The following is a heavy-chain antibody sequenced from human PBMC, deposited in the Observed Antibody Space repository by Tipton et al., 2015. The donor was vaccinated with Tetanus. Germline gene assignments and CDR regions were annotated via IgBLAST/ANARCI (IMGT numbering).Heavy chain of an antibody. D-gene: IGHD2-2*01. CDR3: ARLTCGSPSCYFYYYYYVDV. Sequence: LRLSCSVSGDSIRSEDYYWGWIRQSPGKGLEWLGYIYYSGSTYNNPSLKSQVSISLDASKNQFSLRLNSVIAADSATYYSARLTCGSPSCYFYYYYYVDVWGTGTAVAVSS. CDR1: GDSIRSEDYY. CDR2: IYYSGST. J-gene: IGHJ6*03. V-gene: IGHV4-30-4*01.